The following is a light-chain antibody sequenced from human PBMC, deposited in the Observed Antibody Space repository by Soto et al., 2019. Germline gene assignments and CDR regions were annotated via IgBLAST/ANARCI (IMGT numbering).Light chain of an antibody. Sequence: QSALTQPASVSGSPGQSIAISCTGTSTDVGGYDYVSWYQQYPGKAPKLMIYEVSNRPSGVSNRFSGAKSGNTASLTISGLQAEDEADYYCQSYDSSLSGYVFGTGTKLTVL. CDR3: QSYDSSLSGYV. J-gene: IGLJ1*01. V-gene: IGLV2-14*01. CDR1: STDVGGYDY. CDR2: EVS.